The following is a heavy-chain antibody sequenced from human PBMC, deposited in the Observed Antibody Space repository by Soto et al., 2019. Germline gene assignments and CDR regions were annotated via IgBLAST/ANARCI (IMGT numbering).Heavy chain of an antibody. Sequence: EVQLVESGGGLVQPGGSLRRSCAASAFTFSRYWMIWVRQAPGKGLEWLANINPEGGVKYYVDSVRGRFTLSRDNAKNSLYLQIHGPRAEDPAVYSCARPHTGNVAFDVWGQGTMVTVSS. D-gene: IGHD4-4*01. V-gene: IGHV3-7*01. CDR3: ARPHTGNVAFDV. J-gene: IGHJ3*01. CDR1: AFTFSRYW. CDR2: INPEGGVK.